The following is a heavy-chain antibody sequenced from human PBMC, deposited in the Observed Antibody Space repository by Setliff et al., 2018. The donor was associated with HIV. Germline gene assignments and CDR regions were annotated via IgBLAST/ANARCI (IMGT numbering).Heavy chain of an antibody. Sequence: GESLKVSCKAFGYTFSTNAIHWVRQAPGQRLEWMGYINAGDDNTRYSEKFQGRVTITRDTSANTAYMELSSLRSEDTAVYYCARGSCSGCYLSDYWGLGTLVTVSS. CDR2: INAGDDNT. V-gene: IGHV1-3*01. CDR3: ARGSCSGCYLSDY. CDR1: GYTFSTNA. D-gene: IGHD6-19*01. J-gene: IGHJ4*02.